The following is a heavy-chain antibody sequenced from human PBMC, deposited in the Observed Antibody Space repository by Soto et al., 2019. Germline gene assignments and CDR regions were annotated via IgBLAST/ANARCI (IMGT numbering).Heavy chain of an antibody. CDR3: AKDLNPSPYAFDI. V-gene: IGHV3-9*01. Sequence: DVQLVESGGDVVQPGRSLRLSCAASGFTFDDYAMHWVRQPPGKGLEWVSGISWNSGSIVYADSVKGRFTISRDNAKNSLYLQMNSLRAEDTALYYCAKDLNPSPYAFDIWGQGTMVTVS. J-gene: IGHJ3*02. CDR1: GFTFDDYA. CDR2: ISWNSGSI.